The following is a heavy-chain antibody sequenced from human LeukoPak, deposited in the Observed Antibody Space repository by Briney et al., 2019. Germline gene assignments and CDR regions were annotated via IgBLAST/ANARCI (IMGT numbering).Heavy chain of an antibody. CDR1: GFTFASYS. CDR2: ISGDSTYI. Sequence: GGSLRLSCAASGFTFASYSMNWVRQAPGKGLEWVSSISGDSTYIYNAGSVKGRFTISIDNAQASLYLQMISLRADDTAVYYCARVSGRLERQSDLDYWGQGTLDIVSS. J-gene: IGHJ4*02. V-gene: IGHV3-21*03. D-gene: IGHD1-1*01. CDR3: ARVSGRLERQSDLDY.